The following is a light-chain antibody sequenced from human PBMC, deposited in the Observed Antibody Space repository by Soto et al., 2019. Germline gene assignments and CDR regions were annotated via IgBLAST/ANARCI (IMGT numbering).Light chain of an antibody. CDR3: QQYGTSPYT. Sequence: EIVLTQSPGTLPLSPGERATLSCRASQSVSSDSLAWYQQKPGQAPRLLIFGASSRATGIPDRFSGSGSGTCFTLTISRLEPEDVAVYYCQQYGTSPYTFGQGTKLEIK. V-gene: IGKV3-20*01. CDR1: QSVSSDS. CDR2: GAS. J-gene: IGKJ2*01.